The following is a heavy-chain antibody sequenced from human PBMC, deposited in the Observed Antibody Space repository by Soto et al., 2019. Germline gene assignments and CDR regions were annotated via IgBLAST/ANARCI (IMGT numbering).Heavy chain of an antibody. J-gene: IGHJ6*02. CDR2: MNPNSGNT. D-gene: IGHD3-3*02. CDR3: ARGGILASYYYYYYGMDV. CDR1: GYTFTSYD. V-gene: IGHV1-8*01. Sequence: ASVKVSCKASGYTFTSYDINWVRQATGQGLEWMGWMNPNSGNTGYAQKFQGRVTMTRDTSISTAYMELSSLRSEDTAVYYCARGGILASYYYYYYGMDVWGQGTTVTVSS.